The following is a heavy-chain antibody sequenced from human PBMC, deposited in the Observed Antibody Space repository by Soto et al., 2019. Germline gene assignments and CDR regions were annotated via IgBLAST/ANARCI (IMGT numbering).Heavy chain of an antibody. CDR2: IYWDDDK. Sequence: QITLKESGPTLVKPTQTLTLTCTFSGFSLSTSGVGVGWIRQPTGKALEWLALIYWDDDKRYSPSLKSRLTITKDTSKNQVVLTMNNIDPVDTATYYCAHRRAGFWSFDYWGQGTLVTVSS. J-gene: IGHJ4*02. V-gene: IGHV2-5*02. CDR3: AHRRAGFWSFDY. CDR1: GFSLSTSGVG. D-gene: IGHD2-8*02.